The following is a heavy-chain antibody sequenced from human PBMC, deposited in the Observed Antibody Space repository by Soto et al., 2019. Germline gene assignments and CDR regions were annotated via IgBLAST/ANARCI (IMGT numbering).Heavy chain of an antibody. V-gene: IGHV3-21*01. D-gene: IGHD3-16*01. CDR2: ISSSSSYI. CDR1: GFTFSSYS. J-gene: IGHJ4*02. CDR3: ARAPYARVKEAFGY. Sequence: GGSLRLSCAASGFTFSSYSMNWVRQAPGKGLEWVSSISSSSSYIYYADSVKGRFTISRDNAKNSLYLQMNSLRAEDTAVYYCARAPYARVKEAFGYWGQETLVTVSS.